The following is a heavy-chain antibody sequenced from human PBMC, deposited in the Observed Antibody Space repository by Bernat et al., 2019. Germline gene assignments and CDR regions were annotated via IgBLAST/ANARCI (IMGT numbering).Heavy chain of an antibody. CDR3: ATQQAYCGGDCYSRPRHFVY. V-gene: IGHV1-46*01. CDR2: INPSGGST. J-gene: IGHJ4*02. CDR1: GYTFTSYY. Sequence: QVQLVQSGAEVKKPGASVKVSCKASGYTFTSYYMHWVRQAPGQGLEWMGIINPSGGSTSYAQKFQGRVTMTRDTSTSTVYMELSSLRSEDTAVYYCATQQAYCGGDCYSRPRHFVYWGQGTLVTVSS. D-gene: IGHD2-21*01.